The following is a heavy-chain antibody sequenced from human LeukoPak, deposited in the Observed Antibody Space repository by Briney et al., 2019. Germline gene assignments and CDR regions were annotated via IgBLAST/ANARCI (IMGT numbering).Heavy chain of an antibody. J-gene: IGHJ5*02. CDR3: ARADRLHGGPYLIGP. CDR2: INPNSGGT. Sequence: ASVKVSCKTSGYSFTDYYMHWVRQAPGQGLEWMGWINPNSGGTSSAQKFQGRATMTRDTSITTVYMEVSWLTSDDTAIYYCARADRLHGGPYLIGPWGQETLVTVSS. V-gene: IGHV1-2*02. CDR1: GYSFTDYY. D-gene: IGHD2-21*01.